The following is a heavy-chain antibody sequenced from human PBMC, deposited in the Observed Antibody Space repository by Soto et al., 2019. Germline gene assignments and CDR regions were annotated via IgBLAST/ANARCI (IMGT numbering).Heavy chain of an antibody. J-gene: IGHJ4*02. V-gene: IGHV5-51*01. D-gene: IGHD1-7*01. CDR3: ARLGRYHWNSHFDY. CDR2: IYPGDSDT. Sequence: GGALKISWKGSGYSFTSYWIGWVRQMPGKGLEVGGTIYPGDSDTRYSPSFQGQVTISADNSINTAYLQGSSLKASDTAMYYCARLGRYHWNSHFDYWGQGTLVTVSS. CDR1: GYSFTSYW.